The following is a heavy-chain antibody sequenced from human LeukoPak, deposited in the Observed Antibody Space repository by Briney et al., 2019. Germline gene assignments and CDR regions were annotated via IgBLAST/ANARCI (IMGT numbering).Heavy chain of an antibody. CDR2: IWYDGSNK. V-gene: IGHV3-33*06. Sequence: GGSLRLSCAASGFSFTTYGMHWVRQAPGKGLEGVALIWYDGSNKYYADSVKGRFTISRDNSKNTLYLQMNSLRAEDTAVYYCAKDLGSGYVRGGYFDYWGQGTLVTVSS. D-gene: IGHD5-12*01. CDR1: GFSFTTYG. J-gene: IGHJ4*02. CDR3: AKDLGSGYVRGGYFDY.